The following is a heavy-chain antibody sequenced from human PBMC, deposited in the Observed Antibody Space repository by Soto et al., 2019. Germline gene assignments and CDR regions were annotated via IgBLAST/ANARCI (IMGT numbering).Heavy chain of an antibody. J-gene: IGHJ4*02. D-gene: IGHD3-3*01. CDR3: ANDFWSEYR. V-gene: IGHV3-48*03. CDR1: GFTFSTYE. CDR2: ISGSSSMI. Sequence: PGGSLRLSCVASGFTFSTYEMTWVRQAPGRGLEWISYISGSSSMIYYTDSVKGRFTISRDNAKNSLYLQMNSLRAEDTAVYYCANDFWSEYRWGQGTLVTVSS.